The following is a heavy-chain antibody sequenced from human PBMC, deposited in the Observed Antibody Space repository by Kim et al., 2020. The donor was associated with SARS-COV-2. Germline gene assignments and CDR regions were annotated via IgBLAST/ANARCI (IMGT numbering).Heavy chain of an antibody. V-gene: IGHV4-39*01. CDR2: IYYSGST. CDR1: GSSISSSNYR. J-gene: IGHJ5*02. CDR3: ARQWDTSGYFRPFDP. D-gene: IGHD3-22*01. Sequence: SETLSLTCTVSGSSISSSNYRWGWIRQPPGKGLEWIGRIYYSGSTYYNSSLNSRVTISADTSKTQFSLKLSPVTAAVTAVYYCARQWDTSGYFRPFDPCGKGTLVIVSS.